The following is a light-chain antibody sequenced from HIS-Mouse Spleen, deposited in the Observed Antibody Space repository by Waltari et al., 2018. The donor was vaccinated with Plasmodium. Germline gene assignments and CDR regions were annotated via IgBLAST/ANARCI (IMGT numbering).Light chain of an antibody. CDR1: QSVSSY. CDR3: QQRSNWPPT. CDR2: DAA. J-gene: IGKJ5*01. V-gene: IGKV3-11*01. Sequence: ELVLTQSPATLSLSPGERATLSCRASQSVSSYLACYKQKPGRAPRLLIYDAANRATGTPARFSGSASGTDFTLTIISLEPEDSALYYCQQRSNWPPTCGQGTRLEIK.